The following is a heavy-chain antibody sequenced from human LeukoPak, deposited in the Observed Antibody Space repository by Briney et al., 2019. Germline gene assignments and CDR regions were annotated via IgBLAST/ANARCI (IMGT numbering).Heavy chain of an antibody. J-gene: IGHJ6*02. CDR3: ATTGGYSYAPGYYYGMDV. CDR1: GYTLTELS. CDR2: FDPEDGET. V-gene: IGHV1-24*01. Sequence: ASVKVSCKVSGYTLTELSMHWVRQAPGKGLEWMGGFDPEDGETIYAQKFQGRVTMTEDTSTDTAYMELSSLRSEDTAVYYCATTGGYSYAPGYYYGMDVWGQGTTVTVSS. D-gene: IGHD5-18*01.